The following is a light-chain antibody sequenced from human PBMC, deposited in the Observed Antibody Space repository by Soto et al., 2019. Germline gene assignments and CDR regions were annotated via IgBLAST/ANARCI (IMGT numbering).Light chain of an antibody. CDR3: QQRNRWPPIFT. Sequence: EIVLTQSPATLSLSPGERATLSCRASQSVGTYLAWYQQKPGQAPRLLIYEISNRVAGIPARFSGSGSGTDFTLTISSLEPEDFAFYYCQQRNRWPPIFTFGPGTKVDLK. V-gene: IGKV3-11*01. J-gene: IGKJ3*01. CDR1: QSVGTY. CDR2: EIS.